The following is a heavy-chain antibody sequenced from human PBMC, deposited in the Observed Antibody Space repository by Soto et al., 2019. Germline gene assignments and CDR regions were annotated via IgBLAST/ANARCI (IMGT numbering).Heavy chain of an antibody. CDR2: ISHSGTV. CDR3: ARDRIGNWFDP. J-gene: IGHJ5*02. CDR1: GDSVTTDDW. Sequence: SETLSLTCSVSGDSVTTDDWWNWVRQPPGKGLEWIGEISHSGTVIYNPSLKSRVTISVDTSNNQFSLKLSSVTAADTAVYYCARDRIGNWFDPWGQGTLVTSPQ. D-gene: IGHD2-15*01. V-gene: IGHV4-4*02.